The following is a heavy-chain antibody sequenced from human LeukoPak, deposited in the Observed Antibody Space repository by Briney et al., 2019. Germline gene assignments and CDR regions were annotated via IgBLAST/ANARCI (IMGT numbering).Heavy chain of an antibody. D-gene: IGHD3-22*01. V-gene: IGHV4-30-2*01. CDR2: IYHSGNT. CDR1: GGSFGGYS. Sequence: SETLSLTCAVYGGSFGGYSWNWIRQPPGKDLEWIGYIYHSGNTYYNPSLKSRVTISVDRSKNQFSLKLTSVTAADTAVYYCARGGDSSGFYYYFDYWGQGTLVTVSS. CDR3: ARGGDSSGFYYYFDY. J-gene: IGHJ4*02.